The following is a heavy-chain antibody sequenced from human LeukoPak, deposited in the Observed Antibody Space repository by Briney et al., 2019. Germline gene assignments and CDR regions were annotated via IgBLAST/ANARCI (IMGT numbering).Heavy chain of an antibody. D-gene: IGHD3-3*01. Sequence: SETLSLTCTVSGGSVSSGSYYWSWIRQPPGKGLEYIGYIYYNGNTNWNPSLKSRVTISVDTSKNQFSLKLSSVTAADTAVYYCARAYDFWSGYYSLDPWGQGTLVTVSS. CDR3: ARAYDFWSGYYSLDP. V-gene: IGHV4-61*01. J-gene: IGHJ5*02. CDR2: IYYNGNT. CDR1: GGSVSSGSYY.